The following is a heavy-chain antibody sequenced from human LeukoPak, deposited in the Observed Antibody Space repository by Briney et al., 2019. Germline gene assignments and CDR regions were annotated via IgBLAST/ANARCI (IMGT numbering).Heavy chain of an antibody. CDR3: ARDGLDYYGSGGYYFDY. CDR1: GFTFSSYG. CDR2: IWYDGSNK. Sequence: GGSLRLSCAASGFTFSSYGMHWVRQAPGKGLEWVAVIWYDGSNKYYADSVKGRFTISRDNSKNTLYPQMNSLRAEDTAVYYCARDGLDYYGSGGYYFDYWGQGTLVTVSS. J-gene: IGHJ4*02. V-gene: IGHV3-33*01. D-gene: IGHD3-10*01.